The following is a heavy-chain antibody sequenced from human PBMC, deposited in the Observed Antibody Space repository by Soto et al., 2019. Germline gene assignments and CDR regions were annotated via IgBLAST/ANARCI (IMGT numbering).Heavy chain of an antibody. D-gene: IGHD3-16*01. J-gene: IGHJ1*01. CDR2: TPYDGSDK. CDR1: GFTFRSYA. Sequence: QVQLVESGGGVVQPGTSLRVSCVGSGFTFRSYAIHWVRQAPGKGLEWVALTPYDGSDKYSDDSVRGRFTISRDNSRNTVDLQMDSLRLEDTVLYYCARWGTTGGLDVWGQGTLVSVSS. V-gene: IGHV3-30*04. CDR3: ARWGTTGGLDV.